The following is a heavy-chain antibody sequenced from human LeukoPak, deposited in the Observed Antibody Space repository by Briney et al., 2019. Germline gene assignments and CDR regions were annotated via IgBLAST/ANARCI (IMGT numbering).Heavy chain of an antibody. CDR1: GGTFSSYA. Sequence: SVKVSCKASGGTFSSYAISWVRQAPGQGLEWMGRIIPTFGIANYAQKFQGRVTITADKSTSTAYMELSSLRSEDTAVYYCARCIGGSYYFDYWGQGTLVTVSS. D-gene: IGHD2-15*01. CDR3: ARCIGGSYYFDY. V-gene: IGHV1-69*04. CDR2: IIPTFGIA. J-gene: IGHJ4*02.